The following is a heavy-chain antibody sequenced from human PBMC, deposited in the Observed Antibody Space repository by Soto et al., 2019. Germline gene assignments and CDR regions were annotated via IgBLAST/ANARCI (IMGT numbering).Heavy chain of an antibody. CDR2: INHSGST. V-gene: IGHV4-59*08. J-gene: IGHJ6*03. Sequence: SETLSLTCTVSGGSISSYYWSWIRQPPGKGLEWIGEINHSGSTNYNPSLKSRVTIFVDTSKNQFSLKLTSVTAADTAVYYCARQGCSGGSCYGLSYYYYMDVWGKGTTVTVSS. D-gene: IGHD2-15*01. CDR1: GGSISSYY. CDR3: ARQGCSGGSCYGLSYYYYMDV.